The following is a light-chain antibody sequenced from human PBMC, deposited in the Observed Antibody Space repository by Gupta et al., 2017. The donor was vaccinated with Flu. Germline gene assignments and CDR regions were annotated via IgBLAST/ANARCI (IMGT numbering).Light chain of an antibody. J-gene: IGLJ2*01. V-gene: IGLV4-69*01. CDR1: SGHSNYA. CDR2: LNSDGTH. CDR3: QTWGTGIRI. Sequence: QLVVTQSPSASASLGASVEPTCTLSSGHSNYAIAWHPQPPVKGPRFLMKLNSDGTHSTGDGKPDRFSGFSTGAERDLIMSSRQAEDEDNYYCQTWGTGIRIFGGGTKLTVL.